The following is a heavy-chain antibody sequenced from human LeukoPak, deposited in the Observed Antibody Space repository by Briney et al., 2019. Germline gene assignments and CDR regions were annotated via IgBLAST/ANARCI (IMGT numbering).Heavy chain of an antibody. V-gene: IGHV3-66*01. D-gene: IGHD6-19*01. CDR1: GFTFSSYG. CDR3: ARDGGSAWFLDY. CDR2: IYSGGST. Sequence: GGSLRLSCAASGFTFSSYGMSWVRQAPGKGLEWVSVIYSGGSTYYADSVKGRFTISRDNSKNTLYLQMNSLRAEDTAVYYCARDGGSAWFLDYWGQGTLVTVSS. J-gene: IGHJ4*02.